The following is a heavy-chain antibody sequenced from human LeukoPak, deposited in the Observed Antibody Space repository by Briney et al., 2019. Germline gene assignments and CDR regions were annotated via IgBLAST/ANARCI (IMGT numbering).Heavy chain of an antibody. V-gene: IGHV4-61*02. Sequence: TLSLTCTVSGGSISSGNYYWSWIRQPAGKGLEWIGRIYINGNTNYNPSLKSRVTISVDTSKNQFSLKLSSVTAADTAVYYCARDFGGTYDYWGQGTLVTVSS. D-gene: IGHD3-10*01. J-gene: IGHJ4*02. CDR2: IYINGNT. CDR1: GGSISSGNYY. CDR3: ARDFGGTYDY.